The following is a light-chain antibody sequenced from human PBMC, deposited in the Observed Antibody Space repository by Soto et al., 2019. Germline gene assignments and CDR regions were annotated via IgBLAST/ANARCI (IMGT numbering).Light chain of an antibody. V-gene: IGLV2-14*01. J-gene: IGLJ1*01. Sequence: LTQPASVSGSPGQSITISCTGTSSDVGGYNYVSWYQQHPGKAPKLMIYDVSNRPSGVSNRFSGSKSGNTASLTISGLQAEDEADYYCSSYTSSSSSYVFGTRTKVTVL. CDR3: SSYTSSSSSYV. CDR1: SSDVGGYNY. CDR2: DVS.